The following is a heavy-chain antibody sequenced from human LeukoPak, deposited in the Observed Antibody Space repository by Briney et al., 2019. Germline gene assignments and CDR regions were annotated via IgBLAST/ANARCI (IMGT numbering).Heavy chain of an antibody. CDR1: GFTFSSYW. V-gene: IGHV3-30*02. J-gene: IGHJ4*02. CDR3: AKDQWGQWELHY. D-gene: IGHD1-26*01. CDR2: IRYDGSNK. Sequence: GGSLRLSCAASGFTFSSYWMHWVRQAPGKGLEWVAFIRYDGSNKYYADSVKGRFTISRDNSKNTLYLQMNSLRAEDTAVYYCAKDQWGQWELHYWGQGTLVTVSS.